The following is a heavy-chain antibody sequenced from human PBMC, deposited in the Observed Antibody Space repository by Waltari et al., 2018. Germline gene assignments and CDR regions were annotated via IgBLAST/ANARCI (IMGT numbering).Heavy chain of an antibody. D-gene: IGHD2-2*01. CDR2: ISPKNGNT. J-gene: IGHJ4*02. Sequence: QVQLVQSGAEVKKPGASVKVSCKASGYTFTSYGISWVRQAPGQGLEWMGWISPKNGNTNYAQKPQGRVAMTTDTSTSTAYMELRSLGSDDTAVYYCARDDIVVVPAAMGDYWGQGTLVTVSS. V-gene: IGHV1-18*01. CDR3: ARDDIVVVPAAMGDY. CDR1: GYTFTSYG.